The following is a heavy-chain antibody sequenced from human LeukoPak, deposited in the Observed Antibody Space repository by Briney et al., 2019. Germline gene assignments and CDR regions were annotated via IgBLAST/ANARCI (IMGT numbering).Heavy chain of an antibody. CDR2: INDSRST. D-gene: IGHD3-9*01. Sequence: SETLSLTCAVHGGSFNGYYWSWIRQPPGKGLEWIGEINDSRSTKYNPSLKSRVTISVDASKNQFSLKLNSVTAADTAVYYCARGPPVVYDVLTGYYRFDYWGQGTLVTVSS. CDR1: GGSFNGYY. CDR3: ARGPPVVYDVLTGYYRFDY. V-gene: IGHV4-34*01. J-gene: IGHJ4*02.